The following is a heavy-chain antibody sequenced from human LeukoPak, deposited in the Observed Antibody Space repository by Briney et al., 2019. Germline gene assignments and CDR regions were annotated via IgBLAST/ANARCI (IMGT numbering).Heavy chain of an antibody. CDR3: ARAGDGYNDAVDI. CDR1: GFTVSSNY. V-gene: IGHV3-66*01. J-gene: IGHJ3*02. D-gene: IGHD5-24*01. CDR2: IYSGDST. Sequence: GGSLRLSCAASGFTVSSNYISWVRQAPGKGLEWVSVIYSGDSTYYADSVKGRFTISRDNSKNTLYLQMNSLRAEDTAVYYCARAGDGYNDAVDIWGQGTMVTVSS.